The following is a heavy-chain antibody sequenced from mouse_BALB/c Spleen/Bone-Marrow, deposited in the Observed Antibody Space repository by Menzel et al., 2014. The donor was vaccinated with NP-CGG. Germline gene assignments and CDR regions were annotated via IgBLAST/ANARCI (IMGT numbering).Heavy chain of an antibody. Sequence: QVQLQQSGPELVKPGASVKISCKASGYAFSSSWMNWVKQRPGQGLEWIGRIYPGDGDTNYNGKFKGKATLTADKSSSTAYMQLSSLTSVDSAVYFCARSYYGSSYYFDYWSQGTTLTVSS. V-gene: IGHV1-82*01. CDR2: IYPGDGDT. J-gene: IGHJ2*01. CDR1: GYAFSSSW. D-gene: IGHD1-1*01. CDR3: ARSYYGSSYYFDY.